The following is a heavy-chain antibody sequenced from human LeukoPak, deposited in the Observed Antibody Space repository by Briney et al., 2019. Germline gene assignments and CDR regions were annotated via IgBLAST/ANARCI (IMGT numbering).Heavy chain of an antibody. D-gene: IGHD5-18*01. Sequence: SETLSLTCTVSGGPIDNYYWSWIRQPAGKGLEWIGRIYSSGITNYNPSLKSRVTMSVGTSKNQFSLKLRSVTAADTAVYYCARSEAGSYGYCDNWGQGTLVSVSS. CDR3: ARSEAGSYGYCDN. V-gene: IGHV4-4*07. CDR2: IYSSGIT. CDR1: GGPIDNYY. J-gene: IGHJ4*02.